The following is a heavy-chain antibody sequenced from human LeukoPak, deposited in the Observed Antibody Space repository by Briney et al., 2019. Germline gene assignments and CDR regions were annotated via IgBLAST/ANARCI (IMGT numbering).Heavy chain of an antibody. CDR2: IYYSGAT. CDR1: SGSISSSSYY. J-gene: IGHJ6*03. CDR3: ASHRWHYYYYMGV. D-gene: IGHD4-23*01. Sequence: SETLSLTCTVSSGSISSSSYYWRWIRQPPGKGLELIWSIYYSGATYYNPHLKSRRVTISVDTPKSQFSLRLSSVTAADTAVYYCASHRWHYYYYMGVWGKGSTVTVSS. V-gene: IGHV4-39*01.